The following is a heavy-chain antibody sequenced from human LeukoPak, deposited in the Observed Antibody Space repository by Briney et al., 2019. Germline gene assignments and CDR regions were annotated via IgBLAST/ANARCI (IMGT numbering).Heavy chain of an antibody. CDR2: INPNSGGT. D-gene: IGHD3-22*01. V-gene: IGHV1-2*02. Sequence: ASVKVSCKASGYTFTGYYMHWVRQAPGQGLEWMGWINPNSGGTNYAQKFQGRVTMTRDTSISTAYMELSRLRSDDTAVYYCAREWCGSGYYPSNWFDPWGQGTLVTVSS. CDR1: GYTFTGYY. J-gene: IGHJ5*02. CDR3: AREWCGSGYYPSNWFDP.